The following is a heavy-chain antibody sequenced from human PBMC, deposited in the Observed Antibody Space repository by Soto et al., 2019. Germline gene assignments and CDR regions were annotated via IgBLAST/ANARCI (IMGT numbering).Heavy chain of an antibody. CDR2: MYYNGNI. D-gene: IGHD1-26*01. J-gene: IGHJ5*02. Sequence: PSETLSLTCNVSGGSISTYYWTWVRQSPETGLEWIGYMYYNGNINYNPSLKSPVTISIDTSKNQFSLTLKSVTAADTAVYYCASVGNWFDPWGQGVRVTVS. V-gene: IGHV4-59*01. CDR1: GGSISTYY. CDR3: ASVGNWFDP.